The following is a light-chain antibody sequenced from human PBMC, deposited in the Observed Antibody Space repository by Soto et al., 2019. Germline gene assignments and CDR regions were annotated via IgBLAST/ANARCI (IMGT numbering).Light chain of an antibody. CDR2: EVT. CDR1: SSDVGGYNY. Sequence: QSVLTQPASVSGPPGQSITISCTGTSSDVGGYNYVSWYQQHPGKAPKLMIYEVTNRPSGVSNRFSGSKSGNTASLTISGLQAEYEADYYCSSYTSSNTYVFGTGTKLTVL. CDR3: SSYTSSNTYV. J-gene: IGLJ1*01. V-gene: IGLV2-14*01.